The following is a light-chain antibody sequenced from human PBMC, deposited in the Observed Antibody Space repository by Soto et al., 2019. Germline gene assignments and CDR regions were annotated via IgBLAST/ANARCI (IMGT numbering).Light chain of an antibody. V-gene: IGKV1-5*03. CDR1: QSISSW. Sequence: DSQMTQSPSTLSASVGDRVTITCRASQSISSWLAWYQQKPGKAPKLLIYKASSLKSGVPSRFSGSGSGTEFTLTITSLQPDDFATYYCQQYNSNWTFGQGTKV. CDR2: KAS. J-gene: IGKJ1*01. CDR3: QQYNSNWT.